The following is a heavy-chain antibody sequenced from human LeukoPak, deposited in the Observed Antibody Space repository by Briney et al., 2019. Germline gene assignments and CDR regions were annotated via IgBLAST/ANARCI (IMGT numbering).Heavy chain of an antibody. V-gene: IGHV4-59*12. J-gene: IGHJ3*02. Sequence: PSETLSLTCTVSGGSISGYYWSWFRQPPGKALEWIGYIYYIGTTKYNPSLRSRVTISVDTSKNQFSLKLSSVTAADTAVYYCARVKASAGLGKKGDAFDIWGQGTMVTVSS. CDR3: ARVKASAGLGKKGDAFDI. D-gene: IGHD7-27*01. CDR1: GGSISGYY. CDR2: IYYIGTT.